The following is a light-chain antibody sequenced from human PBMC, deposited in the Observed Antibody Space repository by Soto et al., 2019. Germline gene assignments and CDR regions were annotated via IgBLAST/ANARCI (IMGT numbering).Light chain of an antibody. CDR2: GAS. J-gene: IGKJ3*01. V-gene: IGKV3-15*01. Sequence: EVVLAQSPGTLSLSPGERATLSCRASQSVSSSYLAWYQQKPGQAPRLLIYGASTRATGIPARFSGTGSGTEFTLTISSLQSEDFAVYYCQQYNNWPLTFGSGTKVGIK. CDR3: QQYNNWPLT. CDR1: QSVSSSY.